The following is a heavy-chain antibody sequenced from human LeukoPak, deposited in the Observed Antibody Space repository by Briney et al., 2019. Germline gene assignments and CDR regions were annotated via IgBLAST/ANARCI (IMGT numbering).Heavy chain of an antibody. CDR3: ARHYYSDPFDY. CDR1: GASISSYY. J-gene: IGHJ4*02. Sequence: SETLSLTCTVSGASISSYYWSWIRQPPGKGLEWIGYIDYSGSTNYNPSLKSRVIISVDTSKTQFSLKLSTVTAADTAVYYCARHYYSDPFDYWGQGTLVTVSS. CDR2: IDYSGST. V-gene: IGHV4-59*01. D-gene: IGHD4-17*01.